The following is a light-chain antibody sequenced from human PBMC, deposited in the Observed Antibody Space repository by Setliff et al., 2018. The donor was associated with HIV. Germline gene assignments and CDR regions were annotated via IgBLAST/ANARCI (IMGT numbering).Light chain of an antibody. CDR1: SSDVGGYDY. Sequence: LTQPASVSGSPGQSITISCTGTSSDVGGYDYVAWYQQHPGKTPELLIFDVHNRPSGVSHRFSGSKSGNTASLTISGLQAEDEADYYCSSYTASRALVFGGGTKVT. CDR2: DVH. CDR3: SSYTASRALV. J-gene: IGLJ3*02. V-gene: IGLV2-14*03.